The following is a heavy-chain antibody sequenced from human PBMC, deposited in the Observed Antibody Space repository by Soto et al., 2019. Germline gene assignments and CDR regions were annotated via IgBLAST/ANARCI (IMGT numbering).Heavy chain of an antibody. CDR3: ARCTLHDYGDYDPGTSHVFDS. D-gene: IGHD4-17*01. V-gene: IGHV2-5*02. J-gene: IGHJ4*02. CDR2: IYGDNDK. CDR1: GFSLSNSGVG. Sequence: QITLKESGPSPVKPTQTLTVTCTFSGFSLSNSGVGVAWIRQPPGKALEWLALIYGDNDKRYSPSLKTRLTITKDTSKTQVVLTMTNMDPVHTATYYCARCTLHDYGDYDPGTSHVFDSWGQGTLVTVSS.